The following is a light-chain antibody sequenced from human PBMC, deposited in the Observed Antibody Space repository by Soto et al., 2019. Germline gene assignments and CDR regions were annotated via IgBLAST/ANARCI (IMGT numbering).Light chain of an antibody. Sequence: DIQMTQSPSSLSASVGDRVTITCRASQTISVNLNWYQQKPGKAPNLLIYRASSLQSGVPSSYRGSGSGTDFTLTISSLQPEDFATYYCQQSYNVPLTFGRGTKVDIK. CDR3: QQSYNVPLT. CDR2: RAS. CDR1: QTISVN. J-gene: IGKJ3*01. V-gene: IGKV1-39*01.